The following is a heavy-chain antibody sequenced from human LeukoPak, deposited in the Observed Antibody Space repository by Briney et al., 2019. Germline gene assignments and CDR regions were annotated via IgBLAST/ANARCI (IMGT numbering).Heavy chain of an antibody. CDR2: ISAYNGNT. D-gene: IGHD3-22*01. V-gene: IGHV1-18*01. CDR1: GYTFTSYG. J-gene: IGHJ5*02. Sequence: ASVTVSCTASGYTFTSYGISWVRQPPGQGLEWMGWISAYNGNTNYARKLQGRVTMTTDTSTSTAYMELRSLRSDDTAVYYCARDRRVTYYYDRSGLAAFDPWGQGTLVTVCS. CDR3: ARDRRVTYYYDRSGLAAFDP.